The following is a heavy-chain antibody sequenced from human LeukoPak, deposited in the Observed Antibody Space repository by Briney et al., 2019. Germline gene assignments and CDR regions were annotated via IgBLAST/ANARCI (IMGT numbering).Heavy chain of an antibody. J-gene: IGHJ4*02. CDR3: ARVWVGYDFWSGYHSHFDY. D-gene: IGHD3-3*01. CDR2: INHSGST. CDR1: GGSFSGYY. Sequence: PSETPSLTCAVYGGSFSGYYWSWIRQPPGKGLEWIGEINHSGSTNYNPSLKSRVTISVDTSKNQFSLKLSSVTAADTAVYYCARVWVGYDFWSGYHSHFDYWGQGTLVTVSS. V-gene: IGHV4-34*01.